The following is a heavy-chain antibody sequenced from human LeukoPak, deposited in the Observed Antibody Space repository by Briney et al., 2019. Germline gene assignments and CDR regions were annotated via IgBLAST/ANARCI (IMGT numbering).Heavy chain of an antibody. CDR3: ARDESIAVAGTGYYYYYMDV. V-gene: IGHV3-21*01. D-gene: IGHD6-19*01. CDR2: ISSSSSYI. J-gene: IGHJ6*03. Sequence: GGSLRLSCAASGFTFSSYSMNWVRQAPGKGLEWVSSISSSSSYIYYADSVKGRFTISRDNAKNSLYLQMNSLRAEDTAVYYCARDESIAVAGTGYYYYYMDVWGKGTTVTVSS. CDR1: GFTFSSYS.